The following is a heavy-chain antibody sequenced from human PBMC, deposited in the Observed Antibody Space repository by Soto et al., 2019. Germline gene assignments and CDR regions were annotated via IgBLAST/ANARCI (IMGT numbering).Heavy chain of an antibody. CDR1: GFTASISP. J-gene: IGHJ4*02. V-gene: IGHV3-23*04. D-gene: IGHD3-16*01. CDR2: INGAYSVGTATT. Sequence: EVQLVVSGGGLVQPGGSLTLSCEASGFTASISPMCCVLRAPGKGLEWVSSINGAYSVGTATTYYAESLKGRVTNSTDHFKNTLYLHLNSVRTEDTSVSFSAKDGGDVPYYFDYWGQGALVTVSS. CDR3: AKDGGDVPYYFDY.